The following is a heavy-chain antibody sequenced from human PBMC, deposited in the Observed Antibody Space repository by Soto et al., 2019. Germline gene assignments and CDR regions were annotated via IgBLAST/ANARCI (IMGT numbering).Heavy chain of an antibody. CDR3: VKALSARYNSAKAFDV. Sequence: PGGSLRLSCSASGFTFSSYAMHWVRQAPGGGLEYVSAITSNGGSTYYPDSMNGRFTIFRDNSENTLYLQMSSLRAEDTAFYYCVKALSARYNSAKAFDVWGQGAMVTVSS. CDR1: GFTFSSYA. J-gene: IGHJ3*01. V-gene: IGHV3-64D*06. CDR2: ITSNGGST. D-gene: IGHD2-2*02.